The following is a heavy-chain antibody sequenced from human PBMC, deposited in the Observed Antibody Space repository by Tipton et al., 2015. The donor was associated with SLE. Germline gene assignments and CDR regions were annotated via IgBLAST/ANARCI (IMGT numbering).Heavy chain of an antibody. D-gene: IGHD4-17*01. CDR3: ARQADYGDPLLRGAYYMDV. CDR2: ISSSSRYT. Sequence: SLRLSCAASGFTFSDYYMSWIRQAPGKGLEWVSYISSSSRYTNYADSVKGRFTISRDNAKNSLYLQMNSLRAEDTAVYYCARQADYGDPLLRGAYYMDVWGKGTTVTVSS. J-gene: IGHJ6*03. V-gene: IGHV3-11*03. CDR1: GFTFSDYY.